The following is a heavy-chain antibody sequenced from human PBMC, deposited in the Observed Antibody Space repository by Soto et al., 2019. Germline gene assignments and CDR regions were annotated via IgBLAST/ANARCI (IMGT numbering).Heavy chain of an antibody. CDR3: ARELTNQWYFDY. Sequence: SVKVSCKASGCTFSSYAISWVRQAPGQGLEWMGGIIPIFGTANYAQKFQGRVTITADESTSTAYMELSSLRSEDTAVYYCARELTNQWYFDYWGQGTLVTVSS. CDR2: IIPIFGTA. J-gene: IGHJ4*02. V-gene: IGHV1-69*13. CDR1: GCTFSSYA. D-gene: IGHD1-7*01.